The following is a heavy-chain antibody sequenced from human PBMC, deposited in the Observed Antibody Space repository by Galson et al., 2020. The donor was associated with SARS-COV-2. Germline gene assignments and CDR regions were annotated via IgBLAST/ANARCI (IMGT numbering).Heavy chain of an antibody. J-gene: IGHJ4*02. D-gene: IGHD3-10*01. CDR2: IYDSGTT. CDR3: ARDSMVRGVIGAY. Sequence: ASETLSLTCTVSGGSISSGGYYWSWIRQHPGKGLEWIGHIYDSGTTYHNPSLKSRVTISVDTSKNQFSLKLSSVTAADTAVYYCARDSMVRGVIGAYWGQGTLVTVSS. CDR1: GGSISSGGYY. V-gene: IGHV4-31*03.